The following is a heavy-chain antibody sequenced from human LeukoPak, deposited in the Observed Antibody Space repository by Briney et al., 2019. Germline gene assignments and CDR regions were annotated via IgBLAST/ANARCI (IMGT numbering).Heavy chain of an antibody. J-gene: IGHJ4*02. Sequence: PGGSLRLSCAASGFTFSSYYMSRVRQAPGKGLEWVANIKQDGSEKYYVDSVKGRFAISRDNAKNSLYLQMNSLRAEDTAVYYCARLSPYDPLDYWGQGTLVTVSS. CDR1: GFTFSSYY. CDR2: IKQDGSEK. V-gene: IGHV3-7*01. CDR3: ARLSPYDPLDY. D-gene: IGHD3-16*01.